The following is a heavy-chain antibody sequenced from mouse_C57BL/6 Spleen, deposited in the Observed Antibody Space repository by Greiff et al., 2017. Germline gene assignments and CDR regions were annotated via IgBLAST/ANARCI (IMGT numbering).Heavy chain of an antibody. CDR1: GYTFTSYW. CDR2: IDPSDSET. Sequence: QVHVKQPGAELVRPGSSVKLSCKASGYTFTSYWMHWVKQRPIQGLEWIGNIDPSDSETHYNQKFKDKATLTVDKSSSTAYMQLSSLTSEDSAVYYCARRGIYGNYWYFDVWGTGTTVTVSS. CDR3: ARRGIYGNYWYFDV. J-gene: IGHJ1*03. V-gene: IGHV1-52*01. D-gene: IGHD2-1*01.